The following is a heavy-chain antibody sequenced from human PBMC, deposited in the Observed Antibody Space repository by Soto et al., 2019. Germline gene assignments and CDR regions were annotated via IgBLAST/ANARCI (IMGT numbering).Heavy chain of an antibody. D-gene: IGHD3-3*01. CDR1: GGSISSYY. CDR3: ASAYYYFWSCECYGMDV. V-gene: IGHV4-59*01. CDR2: IYYSGST. J-gene: IGHJ6*02. Sequence: SETLSLTCTVSGGSISSYYWSWIRQPPGKGLEWIGYIYYSGSTNYNPSLKSRVTISVDTSKNQFSLKLSSVTAADTAVYYCASAYYYFWSCECYGMDVWGQGTTVTVSS.